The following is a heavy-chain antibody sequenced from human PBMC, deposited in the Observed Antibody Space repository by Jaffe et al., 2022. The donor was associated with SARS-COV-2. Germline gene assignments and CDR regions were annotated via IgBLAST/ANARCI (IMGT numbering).Heavy chain of an antibody. J-gene: IGHJ4*02. Sequence: EVRLVESGGVVVQPGGSLRLSCAASGFTFDDYTMHWVRQAPGQGLEWVSLITSDGGFTNYADSVKGRFTTSRDHSKNSLYLQMNSLRSEDTALYFCAKGASAGKELDHWGQGTLVTVSS. V-gene: IGHV3-43*01. CDR3: AKGASAGKELDH. CDR1: GFTFDDYT. CDR2: ITSDGGFT. D-gene: IGHD1-26*01.